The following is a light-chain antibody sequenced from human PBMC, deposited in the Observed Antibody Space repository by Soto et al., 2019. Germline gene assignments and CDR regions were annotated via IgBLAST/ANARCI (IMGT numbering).Light chain of an antibody. CDR1: QSISSY. V-gene: IGKV1-39*01. Sequence: DIQMTQSPPSLSASVGDRVTITCRASQSISSYLNWYQQKPGKAPKLLIYAASSLQSGVPSRFSGSGSGTDFTLTISSLKPEDFETYYCQQSYSTPRTFGQGTKVDIK. J-gene: IGKJ1*01. CDR3: QQSYSTPRT. CDR2: AAS.